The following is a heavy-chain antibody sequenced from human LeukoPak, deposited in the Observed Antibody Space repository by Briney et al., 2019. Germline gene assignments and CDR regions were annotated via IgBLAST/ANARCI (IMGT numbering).Heavy chain of an antibody. CDR2: IYYSGGT. CDR3: ARATYHYDSSGPALEN. CDR1: GDSITNYY. J-gene: IGHJ4*02. D-gene: IGHD3-22*01. Sequence: PSETLSLTCTVSGDSITNYYWSWIRQPPGKGLEWIGHIYYSGGTNFNPSLKSRVTLSVDTSKNQFSLKLTSVTAADTAVYYCARATYHYDSSGPALENWGQGTLVTVSS. V-gene: IGHV4-59*01.